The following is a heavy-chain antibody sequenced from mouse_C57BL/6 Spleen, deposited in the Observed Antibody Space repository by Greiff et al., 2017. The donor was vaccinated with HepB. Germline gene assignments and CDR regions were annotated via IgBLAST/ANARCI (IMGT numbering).Heavy chain of an antibody. J-gene: IGHJ4*01. CDR1: GYTFTSYW. V-gene: IGHV1-61*01. Sequence: QVHVKQPGAELVRPGSSVKLSCKASGYTFTSYWMDWVKQRPGQGLEWIGNIYPSDSETHYNQKFKDKATLTVDKSSSTAYMQLSSLTSEDSAVYYCARSHYYGSSYEGAMDYWGQGTSVTVSS. D-gene: IGHD1-1*01. CDR2: IYPSDSET. CDR3: ARSHYYGSSYEGAMDY.